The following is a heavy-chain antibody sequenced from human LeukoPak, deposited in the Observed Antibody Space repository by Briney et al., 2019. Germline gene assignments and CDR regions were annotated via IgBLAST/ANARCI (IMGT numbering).Heavy chain of an antibody. J-gene: IGHJ4*02. CDR2: IYSGGST. V-gene: IGHV3-66*01. Sequence: GGSLRPSCAASGFTVSSNYMSWVRQAPGKGLEWVSVIYSGGSTYYADSVKGRFTISRDNSKNTLYLQMNSLRAEDTAVYYCARDWPGDYWGQGTLVTVSS. CDR3: ARDWPGDY. CDR1: GFTVSSNY.